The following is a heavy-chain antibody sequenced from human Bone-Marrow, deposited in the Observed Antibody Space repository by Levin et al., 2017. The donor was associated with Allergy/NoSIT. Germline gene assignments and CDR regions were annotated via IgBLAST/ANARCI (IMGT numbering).Heavy chain of an antibody. J-gene: IGHJ3*01. CDR2: IDREADET. Sequence: ASVKVSCKVSGDTLTELSMHWVRQLPGKGLEWMAGIDREADETFYAEQFEGRLTMTEDTSTDTAYMDLSSLRFDDTAVYYCATGKNRGWSGFDFWGQGTMVTVSS. D-gene: IGHD6-19*01. CDR3: ATGKNRGWSGFDF. CDR1: GDTLTELS. V-gene: IGHV1-24*01.